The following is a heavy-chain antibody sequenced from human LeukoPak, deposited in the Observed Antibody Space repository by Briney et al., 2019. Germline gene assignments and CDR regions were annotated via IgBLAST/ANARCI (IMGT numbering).Heavy chain of an antibody. CDR1: GYTFTSYD. V-gene: IGHV1-8*03. J-gene: IGHJ5*02. D-gene: IGHD2-2*01. CDR3: ARVTVVVPPTQIWFEP. CDR2: INPNSGNT. Sequence: ASVKVSCKASGYTFTSYDINWVRQATGQGLEWMGWINPNSGNTGYAQKFQGRVTITRNTSRSTAYMELSSLRSEDTGVYYCARVTVVVPPTQIWFEPWGQGTLVTVSS.